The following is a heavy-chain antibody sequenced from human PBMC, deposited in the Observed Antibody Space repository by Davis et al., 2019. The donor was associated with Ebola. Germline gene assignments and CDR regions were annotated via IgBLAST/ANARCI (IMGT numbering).Heavy chain of an antibody. CDR2: IYYSGST. J-gene: IGHJ6*02. D-gene: IGHD4-11*01. CDR3: ARAYGSKNYYGMDV. Sequence: PSETLSLTCTVSGGSISSSSYYWGWIRQPPGKGLEWIGSIYYSGSTYYNPSLKSRVTISVDTSKNQFSLKLSSVTAADTAVYYCARAYGSKNYYGMDVWGQGTTVTVSS. V-gene: IGHV4-39*07. CDR1: GGSISSSSYY.